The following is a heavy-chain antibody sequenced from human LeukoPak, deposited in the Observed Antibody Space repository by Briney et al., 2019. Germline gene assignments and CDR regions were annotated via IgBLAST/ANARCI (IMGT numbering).Heavy chain of an antibody. J-gene: IGHJ3*02. CDR2: ISYDGSNK. D-gene: IGHD4-17*01. CDR1: GFTFSSYA. CDR3: ALAPDYGDYGDAFDI. Sequence: GRSLRLSCAASGFTFSSYAMHWVRQAPGKGLEWVAVISYDGSNKYYADSVKGRFTISRDNSKNTLYLQMNSLRAEDTAVYYCALAPDYGDYGDAFDIWGQGTMVTVSS. V-gene: IGHV3-30-3*01.